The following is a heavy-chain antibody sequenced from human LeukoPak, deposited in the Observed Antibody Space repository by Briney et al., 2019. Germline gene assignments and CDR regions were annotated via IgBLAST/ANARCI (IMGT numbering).Heavy chain of an antibody. V-gene: IGHV4-4*02. CDR2: IYHSGST. J-gene: IGHJ3*02. CDR1: GGSISSSNW. CDR3: AKSNGYGLIDI. D-gene: IGHD3-10*01. Sequence: SGTLSLTCAVSGGSISSSNWWSWVRQPPGKGLEWIGEIYHSGSTYYSPSLKSRVTISLDTSRNQFSLKLNSVTAADTAVYYCAKSNGYGLIDIWGQGTMVTVSS.